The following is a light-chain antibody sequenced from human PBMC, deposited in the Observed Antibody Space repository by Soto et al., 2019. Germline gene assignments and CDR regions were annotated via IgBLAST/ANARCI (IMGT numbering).Light chain of an antibody. CDR2: EAT. CDR1: QSISSW. CDR3: QQANSFPIT. J-gene: IGKJ5*01. Sequence: DIQMTQSTSTLSASVGDRVTITCRASQSISSWLAWYQQKPGKAPRLLIYEATNLQSGVPPRFSGSGSGTDFTLTISSLQPEDFATYFCQQANSFPITFGQGTRLEVK. V-gene: IGKV1-12*01.